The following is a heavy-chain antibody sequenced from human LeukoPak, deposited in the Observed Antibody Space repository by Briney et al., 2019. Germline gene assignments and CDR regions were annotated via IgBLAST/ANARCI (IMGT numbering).Heavy chain of an antibody. Sequence: GGSLPLSCAASGFPFSSYAMNWVRQAPGEGREWVSYISSSGTTIYYADSVKSRFTISRDNAKNSLYLQMNSLRAADTAVYYCAELGIAMIGGVWGKGTTVTISS. CDR1: GFPFSSYA. V-gene: IGHV3-48*03. D-gene: IGHD3-10*02. CDR2: ISSSGTTI. CDR3: AELGIAMIGGV. J-gene: IGHJ6*04.